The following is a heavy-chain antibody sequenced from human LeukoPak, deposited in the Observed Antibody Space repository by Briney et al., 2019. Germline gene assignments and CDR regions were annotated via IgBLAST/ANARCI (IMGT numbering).Heavy chain of an antibody. CDR2: INPNSGDP. J-gene: IGHJ6*03. V-gene: IGHV1-2*06. Sequence: ASVKVSCKASGYTFTDSYIHWVRQAPGQGLEWMGRINPNSGDPNYPQNFQGRVTMTRDTSISTAYMEMSSLTSDDTAAYYCARSAGHCNNGVCFTDYYIDVWGTGTTVTVSS. D-gene: IGHD2-8*01. CDR1: GYTFTDSY. CDR3: ARSAGHCNNGVCFTDYYIDV.